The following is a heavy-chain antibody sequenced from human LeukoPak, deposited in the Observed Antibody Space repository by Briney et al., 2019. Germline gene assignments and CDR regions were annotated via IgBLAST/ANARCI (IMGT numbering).Heavy chain of an antibody. J-gene: IGHJ4*02. D-gene: IGHD6-19*01. CDR2: IKQDGSEK. CDR1: GFTFSSYG. Sequence: GGSLRLSCAASGFTFSSYGMHWVRQAPGKGLEWVANIKQDGSEKYYVDSVAGRFTTSRDDAKNSLFLQMNSLRAEDTAVFYCARVAGGIPDYWGQGTLVTVSS. CDR3: ARVAGGIPDY. V-gene: IGHV3-7*01.